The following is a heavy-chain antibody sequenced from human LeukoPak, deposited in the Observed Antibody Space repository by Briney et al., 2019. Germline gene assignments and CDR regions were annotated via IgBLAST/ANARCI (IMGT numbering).Heavy chain of an antibody. D-gene: IGHD3-22*01. CDR1: GGSISNTLYY. CDR3: ARGRGDYDSSGYYAGAGY. J-gene: IGHJ4*02. V-gene: IGHV4-39*01. Sequence: SSETLSLTCTVSGGSISNTLYYWAWIRQPPGKGLESIGSIYYSRSTYYSPSLRSRVTISVDPSKNQFSLKLTSVTAADTAVYYCARGRGDYDSSGYYAGAGYWGQGTLVTVSS. CDR2: IYYSRST.